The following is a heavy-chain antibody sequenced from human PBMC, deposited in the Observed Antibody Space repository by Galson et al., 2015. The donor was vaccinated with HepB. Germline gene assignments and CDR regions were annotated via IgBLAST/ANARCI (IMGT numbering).Heavy chain of an antibody. V-gene: IGHV5-51*01. J-gene: IGHJ5*02. CDR2: IYPGDSDT. CDR3: ARGALIAVVDANPNNWFDP. D-gene: IGHD2-15*01. Sequence: QSGAEVKKPGESLKISCKGSGYSFTSYWIGWVRQMPGKGLEWMGIIYPGDSDTRYSPSFQGQVTISADKSISTAYLQWSSLKASDTAVYYCARGALIAVVDANPNNWFDPWGQGTLVTVSS. CDR1: GYSFTSYW.